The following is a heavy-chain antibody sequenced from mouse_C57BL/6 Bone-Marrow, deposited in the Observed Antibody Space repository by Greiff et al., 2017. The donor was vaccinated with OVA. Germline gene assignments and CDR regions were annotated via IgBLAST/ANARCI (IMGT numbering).Heavy chain of an antibody. CDR3: AKGSPNWYFDV. V-gene: IGHV5-17*01. Sequence: EVQGVESGGGLVKPGGSLKLSCAASGFTFSDYGMNWVRQAPEKGLEWVAYISSGSRTIYYADTVKGRFTISRDNAKNTLFLQMTSLRSEDTAMYYCAKGSPNWYFDVWGTGTTVTVSS. CDR2: ISSGSRTI. CDR1: GFTFSDYG. J-gene: IGHJ1*03.